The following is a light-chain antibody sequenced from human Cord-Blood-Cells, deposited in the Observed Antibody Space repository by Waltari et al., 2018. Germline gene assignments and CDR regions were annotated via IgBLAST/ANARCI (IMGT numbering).Light chain of an antibody. CDR2: DVS. CDR3: CSYAGSYTYV. J-gene: IGLJ1*01. Sequence: QSALTQPRSVSGSPGQSVTISCTGTSSDVIGYNYVSWYQQHPGKAPKHMIYDVSKRPSGVPDRFSGSKSGNTASLTISGLQAEDEADYYCCSYAGSYTYVFGTETKVTVL. V-gene: IGLV2-11*01. CDR1: SSDVIGYNY.